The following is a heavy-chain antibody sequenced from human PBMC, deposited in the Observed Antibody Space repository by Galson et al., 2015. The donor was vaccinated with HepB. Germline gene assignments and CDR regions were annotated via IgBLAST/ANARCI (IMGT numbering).Heavy chain of an antibody. CDR3: ARAALGWFDP. V-gene: IGHV3-11*01. CDR1: GFTFSDFY. CDR2: ISSSADTTI. J-gene: IGHJ5*02. D-gene: IGHD6-25*01. Sequence: LRLSCAASGFTFSDFYMSWIRQAPGKGLEWVSYISSSADTTIYYADSVRGRFTISRDNAKNSLYLQMNSLRAEDTAVYYCARAALGWFDPWGQGTLVTVSS.